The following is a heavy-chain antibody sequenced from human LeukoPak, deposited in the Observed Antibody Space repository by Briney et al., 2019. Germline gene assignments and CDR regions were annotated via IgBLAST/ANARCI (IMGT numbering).Heavy chain of an antibody. Sequence: GASVKVSCKASGYTFTGYYMHWVRQAPGQGLEWMGWINPNSGGTNYAQKFQGRVTMTRDTSMSTAYMELSRLRSDDTAVYYCARDRRGVQLERDFDYWGQGTLVTVSS. CDR2: INPNSGGT. V-gene: IGHV1-2*02. D-gene: IGHD1-1*01. J-gene: IGHJ4*02. CDR1: GYTFTGYY. CDR3: ARDRRGVQLERDFDY.